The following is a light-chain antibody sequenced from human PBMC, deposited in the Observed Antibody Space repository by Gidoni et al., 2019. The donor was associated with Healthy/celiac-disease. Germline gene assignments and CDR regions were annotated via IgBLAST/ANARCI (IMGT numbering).Light chain of an antibody. CDR3: SSYTSSSTLVV. J-gene: IGLJ2*01. Sequence: QSALTQPASVSGSPGPSITISCTGTSSDVGGYNYVSWYQQHPGKAPKLMIYEVSNRPSGVSNRFSGSKSGNTASLTISGLQAEDEADYYCSSYTSSSTLVVFGRGTKLTVL. V-gene: IGLV2-14*01. CDR1: SSDVGGYNY. CDR2: EVS.